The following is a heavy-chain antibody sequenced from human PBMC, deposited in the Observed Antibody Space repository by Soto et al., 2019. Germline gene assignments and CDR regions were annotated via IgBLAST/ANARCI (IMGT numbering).Heavy chain of an antibody. CDR1: GFTFGDYP. CDR2: FRLKSFGGEA. CDR3: SAMTQARDAFDI. J-gene: IGHJ3*02. V-gene: IGHV3-49*03. D-gene: IGHD2-2*01. Sequence: PGGSLRLSCSSSGFTFGDYPMSWFRQAPGRGLEWVGFFRLKSFGGEAEYAASVQGRFSISADDSKTIAYLQINSLKSEDTALYYCSAMTQARDAFDIWGQGTMVTGSS.